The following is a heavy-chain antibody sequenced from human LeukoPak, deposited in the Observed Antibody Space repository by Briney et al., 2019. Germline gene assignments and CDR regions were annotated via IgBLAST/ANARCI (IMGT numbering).Heavy chain of an antibody. D-gene: IGHD1-26*01. V-gene: IGHV4-39*01. CDR1: GGSISSSSYY. Sequence: SETLSLTCTVSGGSISSSSYYWGWIRQPPGKGLEWIGSIYYSGSTYYNPSLKSRVTISVDTSKNQFSLKLSSVTAADTAVYYCARRYSGTNFDYWGQGTLVTVSS. J-gene: IGHJ4*02. CDR2: IYYSGST. CDR3: ARRYSGTNFDY.